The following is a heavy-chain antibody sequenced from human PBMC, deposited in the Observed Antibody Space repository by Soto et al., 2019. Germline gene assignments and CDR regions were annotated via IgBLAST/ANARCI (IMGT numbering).Heavy chain of an antibody. CDR3: ARVPIIVEIPPAPSGWFDP. J-gene: IGHJ5*02. V-gene: IGHV4-4*02. D-gene: IGHD2-2*01. CDR1: GDSISKTNW. Sequence: SETLSLTCTASGDSISKTNWWSWVRQPPGKGLEWIGEIHQSGSTNYSPSLKGRVTISVDNSKNQFSLKLRSVSAADTAVYYCARVPIIVEIPPAPSGWFDPWGQGTLVTVSS. CDR2: IHQSGST.